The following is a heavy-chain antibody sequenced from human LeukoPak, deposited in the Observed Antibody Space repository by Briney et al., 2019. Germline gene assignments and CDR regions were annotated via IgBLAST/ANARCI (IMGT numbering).Heavy chain of an antibody. J-gene: IGHJ4*02. CDR3: APLNCNYPLHFDY. CDR2: IKDDGSKN. CDR1: GFTFSNYW. V-gene: IGHV3-7*01. Sequence: GGSLRLSCAASGFTFSNYWMSWVRQAPGKGLEWVASIKDDGSKNYYVDSVKGRFTISRDNAKNSLYLQMNSLRAEDTAVYYCAPLNCNYPLHFDYWGQGTLVTVSS. D-gene: IGHD1-7*01.